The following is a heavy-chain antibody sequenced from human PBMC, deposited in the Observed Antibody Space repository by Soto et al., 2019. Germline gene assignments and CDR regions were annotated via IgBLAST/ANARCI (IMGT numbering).Heavy chain of an antibody. J-gene: IGHJ6*02. CDR3: ASLQQRSGMDV. CDR2: INHSGST. CDR1: GGSFSGYY. V-gene: IGHV4-34*01. Sequence: PSETLSLTCAVYGGSFSGYYWSWIRQPPGKGLEWIGEINHSGSTNYNPSLKSRVTISVDTSKNQFSLKLSSVTAADTAVYYCASLQQRSGMDVWGQGTAESVCS.